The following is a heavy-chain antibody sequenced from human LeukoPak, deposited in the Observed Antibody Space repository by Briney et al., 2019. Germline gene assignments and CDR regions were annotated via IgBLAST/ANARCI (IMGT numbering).Heavy chain of an antibody. CDR1: GGSISSGGYY. J-gene: IGHJ4*02. CDR2: IYYSGST. V-gene: IGHV4-31*03. Sequence: SETLSLTCTVSGGSISSGGYYWSWIRQHPGKGLEWIGYIYYSGSTYYNPSLKSRVTISVDTSKDQFSLKLSSVTAADTAVYYCARGRDILTGHYYFDYWGQGTLVTVSS. CDR3: ARGRDILTGHYYFDY. D-gene: IGHD3-9*01.